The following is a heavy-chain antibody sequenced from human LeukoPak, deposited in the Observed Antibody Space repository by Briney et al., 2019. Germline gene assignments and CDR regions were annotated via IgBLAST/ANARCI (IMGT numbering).Heavy chain of an antibody. CDR1: GGSFSGYY. Sequence: SETLSLICAVYGGSFSGYYWSWIRQPPGKGLEWIGKINHSGSTNYNPSLKSRVTISVDTSKNQFSLKLSSVTAADTAVYYCARGRGITIFGVVITRYYYGMDVWGQGTTVTVSS. CDR3: ARGRGITIFGVVITRYYYGMDV. CDR2: INHSGST. V-gene: IGHV4-34*01. D-gene: IGHD3-3*01. J-gene: IGHJ6*02.